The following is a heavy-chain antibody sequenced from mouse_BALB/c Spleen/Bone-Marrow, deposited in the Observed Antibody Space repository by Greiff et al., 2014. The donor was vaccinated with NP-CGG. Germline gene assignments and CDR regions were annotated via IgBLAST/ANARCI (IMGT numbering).Heavy chain of an antibody. Sequence: EVMLVESGPDLVKPSQSLSPTCTVTGYSITSGYSCHWIRQFPGNKLEWMGYIHYSGTTNYNPSLKSRFSITRDTSKNQFFLQLNSVTTEDTATYYCARGYYGYDGAWFTYWGQGTLVTVSA. V-gene: IGHV3-1*02. CDR2: IHYSGTT. D-gene: IGHD2-2*01. J-gene: IGHJ3*01. CDR3: ARGYYGYDGAWFTY. CDR1: GYSITSGYS.